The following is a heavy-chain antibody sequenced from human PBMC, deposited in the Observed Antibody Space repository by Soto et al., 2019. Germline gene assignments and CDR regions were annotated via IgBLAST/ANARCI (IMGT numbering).Heavy chain of an antibody. CDR1: GFTFSNAW. CDR3: TTNVDTAMAHNLYYYYGMDV. J-gene: IGHJ6*02. V-gene: IGHV3-15*07. Sequence: EVQLVASGGGLVKPGGSLRLSCAASGFTFSNAWMNWVLQAPGKGLEWVGRIKSKTDGGTTDYAAPVKGRFTISRDDSKNTLYLQMNSLKTEDTAVYYCTTNVDTAMAHNLYYYYGMDVWGQGTTVTVSS. D-gene: IGHD5-18*01. CDR2: IKSKTDGGTT.